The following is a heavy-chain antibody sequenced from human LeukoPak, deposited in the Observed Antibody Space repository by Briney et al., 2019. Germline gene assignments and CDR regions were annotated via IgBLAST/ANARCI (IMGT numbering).Heavy chain of an antibody. CDR2: ISYDGKDK. CDR3: AKTSQEIQLWSHLDY. V-gene: IGHV3-30*18. D-gene: IGHD5-18*01. J-gene: IGHJ4*02. CDR1: GFTFIDHG. Sequence: PGGSLRLSCVASGFTFIDHGMHWVRQAPGKGLEWVAVISYDGKDKKYADSVKGRFTISRDNSKKTLYLQINSLRSEDAAVYYCAKTSQEIQLWSHLDYWGQGTLVTVSS.